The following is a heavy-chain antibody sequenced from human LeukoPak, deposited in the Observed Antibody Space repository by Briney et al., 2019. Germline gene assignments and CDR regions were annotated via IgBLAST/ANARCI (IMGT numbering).Heavy chain of an antibody. CDR2: FDPEDGET. Sequence: ASVKVSCKVSGYTLTELSMHWVRQAPGKGLEWMGGFDPEDGETIYAQKFQGRVTMTEDTSTDTAYMGLSSLRSEDAAVYYCATGGVTMVRGVIYEVDYWGQGTLVTVSS. CDR3: ATGGVTMVRGVIYEVDY. CDR1: GYTLTELS. D-gene: IGHD3-10*01. V-gene: IGHV1-24*01. J-gene: IGHJ4*02.